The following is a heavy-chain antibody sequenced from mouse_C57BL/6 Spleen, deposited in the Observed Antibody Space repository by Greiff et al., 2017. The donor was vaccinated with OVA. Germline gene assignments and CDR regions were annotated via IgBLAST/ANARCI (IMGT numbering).Heavy chain of an antibody. D-gene: IGHD1-1*01. CDR1: GFTFNTYA. CDR3: VRDYYGSSYVWYFDV. V-gene: IGHV10-3*01. J-gene: IGHJ1*03. Sequence: EVQVVESGGGLVQPKGSLKLSCAASGFTFNTYAMHWVRQAPGKGLEWVARIRSKSSNYATYYADSVKDRFTISRDDSQSMLYLQMNNLKTEDTAMYYCVRDYYGSSYVWYFDVWGTGTTVTVSS. CDR2: IRSKSSNYAT.